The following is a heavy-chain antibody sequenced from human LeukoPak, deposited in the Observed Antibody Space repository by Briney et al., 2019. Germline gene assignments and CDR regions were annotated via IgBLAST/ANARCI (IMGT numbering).Heavy chain of an antibody. Sequence: PGGSLRLSCAASGFTFIDYTMHWVRQAPGKGLEWVSSISSSGTYMYHADSVKGRFTISRDNSKNTLYLQMNSLRVEDTAAYYCAKVRAPSGWFNSDYWGQGTLVTVSS. CDR2: ISSSGTYM. CDR3: AKVRAPSGWFNSDY. D-gene: IGHD6-19*01. V-gene: IGHV3-21*04. CDR1: GFTFIDYT. J-gene: IGHJ4*02.